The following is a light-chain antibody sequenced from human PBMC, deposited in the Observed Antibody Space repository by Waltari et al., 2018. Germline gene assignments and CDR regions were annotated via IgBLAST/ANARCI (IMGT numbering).Light chain of an antibody. V-gene: IGKV1-9*01. CDR2: AVS. CDR1: QDISTY. J-gene: IGKJ3*01. CDR3: QQLSGYPFT. Sequence: DIQLTQSPSFLSASVGDRVTITCRASQDISTYLAWYQQKPGKAPKLLIHAVSTLQAGVPSRFSGGGSGTEFTLTISRLQPEDFATYYCQQLSGYPFTFGPGTKVDIK.